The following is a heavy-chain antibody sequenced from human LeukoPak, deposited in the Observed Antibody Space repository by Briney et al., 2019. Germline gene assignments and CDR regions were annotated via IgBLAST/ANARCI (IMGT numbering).Heavy chain of an antibody. D-gene: IGHD3-3*02. V-gene: IGHV4-59*08. CDR2: AYYTGTT. CDR1: GDSIGNYY. Sequence: SETLSLTCTVSGDSIGNYYWTWIRQPPGKGLEWIAYAYYTGTTNYNPSLRSRVTISVDTSNNQFSLKLTSVTAADTAVYYCASHSALRGQDYWGQGILVTVSS. J-gene: IGHJ4*02. CDR3: ASHSALRGQDY.